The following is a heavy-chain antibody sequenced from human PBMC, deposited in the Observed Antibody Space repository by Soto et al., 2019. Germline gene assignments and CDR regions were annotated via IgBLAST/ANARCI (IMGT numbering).Heavy chain of an antibody. CDR2: ISAYNGNT. V-gene: IGHV1-18*01. CDR3: ARVEYSGYDHRLPIDY. CDR1: GYTFTSYG. Sequence: ASVKVSCKASGYTFTSYGIIWVRQAPGQGLEWMGWISAYNGNTNYAQKLQGRVTMTTDTSTSTAYMELRSLRSDDTAVYYCARVEYSGYDHRLPIDYWGQGTLVTVSS. D-gene: IGHD5-12*01. J-gene: IGHJ4*02.